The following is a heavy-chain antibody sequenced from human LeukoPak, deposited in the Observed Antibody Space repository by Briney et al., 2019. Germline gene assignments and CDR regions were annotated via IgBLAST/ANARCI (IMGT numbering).Heavy chain of an antibody. J-gene: IGHJ6*02. CDR3: ATWAFYHDLDV. Sequence: PGGSLRLSCTASGFNIEKYAVHWVRQRPGKGLEWVGVISAEGRTDHADSVRGRFTVSRDNSKESLFLQMTSLRDEDTALYYCATWAFYHDLDVWGQGTTVTVSS. CDR2: ISAEGRT. D-gene: IGHD3-16*01. CDR1: GFNIEKYA. V-gene: IGHV3-43*02.